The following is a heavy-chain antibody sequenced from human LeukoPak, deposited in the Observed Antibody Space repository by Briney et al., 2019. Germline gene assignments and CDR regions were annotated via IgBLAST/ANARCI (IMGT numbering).Heavy chain of an antibody. V-gene: IGHV3-15*01. J-gene: IGHJ4*02. CDR3: TTGLHQSGGVDY. Sequence: GGSLRLSCAASGFTFSSYAMSWVRQAPGKGLEWVGRIKTKAHGGTTDYSAPVKGRFTISRDDSKNTLYLQMNSLQTEDTALYYCTTGLHQSGGVDYWGQGTLVTVSS. CDR2: IKTKAHGGTT. CDR1: GFTFSSYA. D-gene: IGHD1-26*01.